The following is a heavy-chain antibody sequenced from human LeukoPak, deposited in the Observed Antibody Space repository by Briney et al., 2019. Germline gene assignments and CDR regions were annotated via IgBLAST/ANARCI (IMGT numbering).Heavy chain of an antibody. V-gene: IGHV4-61*01. CDR2: IYYSGST. CDR1: GGSISSSSYY. CDR3: ARGRYNYDP. D-gene: IGHD3-22*01. J-gene: IGHJ4*02. Sequence: SETLSLTCTVSGGSISSSSYYWTWIRQPPGKGLEWIGYIYYSGSTNYNPSLKSRVTISVDTSKKQFSLKLSSVTAADTAVYYCARGRYNYDPWGQGTLVTVSS.